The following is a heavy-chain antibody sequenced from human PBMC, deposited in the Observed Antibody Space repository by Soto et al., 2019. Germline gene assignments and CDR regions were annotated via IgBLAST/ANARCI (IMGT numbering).Heavy chain of an antibody. Sequence: GGSLRLSCAASGFTFSDYAMHWVRQAPGKGLEWVAVVTRDGRNTNYADSVKGRFTISRDNAKNTVYLEMNSLRAEDTAVYYCATDSQACDAGSYDYWGQGTLVTVSS. J-gene: IGHJ4*02. CDR2: VTRDGRNT. CDR1: GFTFSDYA. CDR3: ATDSQACDAGSYDY. V-gene: IGHV3-30*03. D-gene: IGHD3-10*01.